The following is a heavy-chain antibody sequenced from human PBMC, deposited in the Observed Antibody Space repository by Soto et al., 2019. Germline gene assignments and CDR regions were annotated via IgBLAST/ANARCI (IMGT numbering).Heavy chain of an antibody. D-gene: IGHD6-19*01. CDR1: GFTLRSFI. Sequence: GGPRKPSGVAPGFTLRSFIISWVRQTPGKGREWVSSFTTGNDYISYADSVKGRFTISSENAKNSLYLKMKSLRAEGTALYFSASDSYGSLFDSWGKETLVTVSS. CDR3: ASDSYGSLFDS. V-gene: IGHV3-21*01. CDR2: FTTGNDYI. J-gene: IGHJ5*01.